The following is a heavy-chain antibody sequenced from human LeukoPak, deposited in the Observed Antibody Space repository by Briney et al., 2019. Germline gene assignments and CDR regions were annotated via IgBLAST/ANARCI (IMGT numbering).Heavy chain of an antibody. CDR1: GYSISSGYY. CDR2: IYHSGST. V-gene: IGHV4-38-2*02. CDR3: AREGGVCSGGSCYANFDY. J-gene: IGHJ4*02. Sequence: PSETLSLTCTVSGYSISSGYYWGWIRQPPGKGLEWIGSIYHSGSTYYNPSLKSRVTISVDTSKNQFSLKLSSVTAADTAVYYCAREGGVCSGGSCYANFDYWGQGTLVTVSS. D-gene: IGHD2-15*01.